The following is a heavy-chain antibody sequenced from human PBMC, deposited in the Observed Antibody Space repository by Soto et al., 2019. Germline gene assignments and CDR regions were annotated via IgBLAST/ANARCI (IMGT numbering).Heavy chain of an antibody. CDR3: ARGWGYDTSDYYYAY. J-gene: IGHJ4*02. Sequence: QVQLIHAGAEVKKPGSSVKVSCKAYGGTFSRYVISWVRQARGQGLEWMGGITPIFGTANYAQKFQGRVAITADESTRTSYMELRSLRSGDTAVYYCARGWGYDTSDYYYAYWGQGTLITVSS. CDR2: ITPIFGTA. D-gene: IGHD3-22*01. V-gene: IGHV1-69*01. CDR1: GGTFSRYV.